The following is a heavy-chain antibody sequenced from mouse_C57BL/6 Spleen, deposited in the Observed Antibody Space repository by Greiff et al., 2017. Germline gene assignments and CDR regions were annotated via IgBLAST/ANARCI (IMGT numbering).Heavy chain of an antibody. CDR2: INPSSGYT. CDR3: ANFNRLGDAMDD. V-gene: IGHV1-4*01. Sequence: QVQLQQSGAELARPGASVKMSCKASGYTFTSYTMHWIKQRPGQGLEWIGYINPSSGYTKYNQKFKDKATLTADKSSSTAYMQLSSLTSEDSAVYYCANFNRLGDAMDDWGQGTSVTVAS. CDR1: GYTFTSYT. J-gene: IGHJ4*01. D-gene: IGHD3-3*01.